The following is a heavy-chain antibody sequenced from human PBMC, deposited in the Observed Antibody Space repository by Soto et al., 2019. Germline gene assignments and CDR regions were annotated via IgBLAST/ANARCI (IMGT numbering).Heavy chain of an antibody. V-gene: IGHV1-8*01. CDR3: AREGTYSGSYVDWFDP. CDR1: GYTFTSYD. J-gene: IGHJ5*02. D-gene: IGHD1-26*01. CDR2: MNPNSGNT. Sequence: QVQLVQSGAEVKKPGASVKVSCKASGYTFTSYDINWVRQATGQGLEWMGWMNPNSGNTGYAQKFQGRVTMTRNTSISTAHRELSSLRSEDTAVYYCAREGTYSGSYVDWFDPWGQGTLVTVSS.